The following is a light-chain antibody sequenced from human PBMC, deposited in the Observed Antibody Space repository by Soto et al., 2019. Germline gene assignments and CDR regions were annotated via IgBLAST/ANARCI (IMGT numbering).Light chain of an antibody. CDR1: SSDIGSYTR. J-gene: IGLJ2*01. Sequence: QSALTQPPSVSGSPGLSVTISCTGSSSDIGSYTRVSWYQQPPASAPKLLIYEVTRRASGAPDRFSGSASGNTASLTISGVQAEDEADYYCSSYTSCDTVIFGGGTKLTVL. V-gene: IGLV2-18*02. CDR3: SSYTSCDTVI. CDR2: EVT.